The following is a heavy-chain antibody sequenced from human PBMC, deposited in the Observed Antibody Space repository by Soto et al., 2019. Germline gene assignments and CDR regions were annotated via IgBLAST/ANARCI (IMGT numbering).Heavy chain of an antibody. CDR2: INPNSGGT. CDR1: GYTFTAYY. V-gene: IGHV1-2*02. J-gene: IGHJ6*02. Sequence: SVKVSCKASGYTFTAYYMHWVRQAPVQGLEWMGWINPNSGGTDYAQKFQGRVTMTRDTSISTAYMELSSLRSDDTAVYYCARDVEIVIIPATLLDVWGQGTTVTVSS. CDR3: ARDVEIVIIPATLLDV. D-gene: IGHD2-2*03.